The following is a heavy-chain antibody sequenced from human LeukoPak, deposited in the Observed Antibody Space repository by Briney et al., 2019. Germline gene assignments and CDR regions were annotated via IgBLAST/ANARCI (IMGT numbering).Heavy chain of an antibody. CDR3: ARDRPNYYGSDGHYYRRDGDY. D-gene: IGHD3-22*01. CDR2: ISGGSA. Sequence: GGSLRLSCAASGFTFSSYAMSWVRQAPGKGLEWVSAISGGSADYADSVKGRFSISIDNSKNTLYLQMNSLRAEDTAVYYCARDRPNYYGSDGHYYRRDGDYWGRGTLVSVSS. V-gene: IGHV3-23*01. CDR1: GFTFSSYA. J-gene: IGHJ4*02.